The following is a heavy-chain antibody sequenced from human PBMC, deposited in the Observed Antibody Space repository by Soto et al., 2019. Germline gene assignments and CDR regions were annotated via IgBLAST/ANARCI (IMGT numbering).Heavy chain of an antibody. J-gene: IGHJ6*02. CDR3: ARALGYSGYAGMDV. Sequence: QVQLVQSGGEVKKPGASVKVSCKASGYTFTIYGINWVRQAPGQGLEWMGWISPDNGNTNYAQKPQGRVTVTTDTSTNTASMELRRLRSDDTAVYYCARALGYSGYAGMDVWGQGTTVTVSS. D-gene: IGHD5-12*01. CDR1: GYTFTIYG. V-gene: IGHV1-18*01. CDR2: ISPDNGNT.